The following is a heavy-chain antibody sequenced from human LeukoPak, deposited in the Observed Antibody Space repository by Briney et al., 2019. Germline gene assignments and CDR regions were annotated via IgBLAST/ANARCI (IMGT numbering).Heavy chain of an antibody. CDR3: AKDRQYQLLYDY. CDR1: GFTFSSYA. Sequence: SGGSLRLSCAASGFTFSSYAPSWVRQAPGKGLEWVSTISSSGDNTYYADSVKGRFTISRDNSKNTLYLEMSTLRAEDTAVYYCAKDRQYQLLYDYWGQGTLVTVSS. V-gene: IGHV3-23*01. D-gene: IGHD2-2*02. CDR2: ISSSGDNT. J-gene: IGHJ4*02.